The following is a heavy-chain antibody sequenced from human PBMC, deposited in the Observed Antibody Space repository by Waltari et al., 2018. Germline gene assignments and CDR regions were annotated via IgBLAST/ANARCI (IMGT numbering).Heavy chain of an antibody. CDR2: ISSSSSYI. D-gene: IGHD2-21*02. CDR3: ARDIGDHYYYYYGMDV. CDR1: GFTFSSYS. V-gene: IGHV3-21*01. Sequence: EVQLVESGGGLVKPGGSLRLSCAASGFTFSSYSMNWVRQAPGKGLEWVSSISSSSSYIYYADSVKGRCTISRDNAKNSLYLQMNSLRAEDTAVYYCARDIGDHYYYYYGMDVWGQGTTVTVSS. J-gene: IGHJ6*02.